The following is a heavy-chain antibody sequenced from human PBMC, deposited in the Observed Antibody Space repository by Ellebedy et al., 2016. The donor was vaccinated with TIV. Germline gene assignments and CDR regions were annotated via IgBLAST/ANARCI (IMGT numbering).Heavy chain of an antibody. CDR3: ARHGKFSGNEPDFDY. D-gene: IGHD5-12*01. Sequence: SETLSLTXAVYGGSFSGYYWSWIRQPPGKGLEWIGEINHSGSTNYNPSLKSRVTISVDTSKNQFSLKLSSVTAADTAMYYCARHGKFSGNEPDFDYWGQGTLVTVSS. CDR1: GGSFSGYY. J-gene: IGHJ4*02. CDR2: INHSGST. V-gene: IGHV4-34*01.